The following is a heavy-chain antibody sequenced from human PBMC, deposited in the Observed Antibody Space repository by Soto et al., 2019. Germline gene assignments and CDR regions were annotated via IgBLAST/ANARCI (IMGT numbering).Heavy chain of an antibody. CDR2: ITTYT. CDR1: GFTFSDYY. CDR3: ARIMLTANDALDM. V-gene: IGHV3-11*05. D-gene: IGHD3-9*01. J-gene: IGHJ3*02. Sequence: QVQLGESGGGLVKPGGSLRLSCAASGFTFSDYYMSWIRQAPGKGLEWISYITTYTNYADSVKGRFSISRDNAKSSLYLQMNSLRADDTAVYYCARIMLTANDALDMWGQGTLVTASS.